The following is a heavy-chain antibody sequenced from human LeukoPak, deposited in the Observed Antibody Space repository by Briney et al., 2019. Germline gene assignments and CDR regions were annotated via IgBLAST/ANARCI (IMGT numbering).Heavy chain of an antibody. D-gene: IGHD2-21*02. J-gene: IGHJ4*02. CDR1: GFTFSSNW. V-gene: IGHV3-7*01. CDR2: IKQDGSEK. Sequence: PGGSLRLSCAVSGFTFSSNWMSWVRQAPGKGLEWVANIKQDGSEKYYVDSMKGRFTISRDNAKNSLYLQMNSLRAEDTAVYYCARDLVVVTGISDYWGQGTLVTVSS. CDR3: ARDLVVVTGISDY.